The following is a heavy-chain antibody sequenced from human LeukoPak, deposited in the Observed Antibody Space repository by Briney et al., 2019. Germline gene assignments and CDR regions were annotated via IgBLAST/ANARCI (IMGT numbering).Heavy chain of an antibody. V-gene: IGHV1-24*01. D-gene: IGHD1-26*01. J-gene: IGHJ4*02. CDR3: ATGYRRGGSYSYFDY. CDR1: GYTLTELS. Sequence: GASVKVSCKVSGYTLTELSMHWVRQAPGKGLEWMGGFDPEDGETIYAQKFQGRVTMTEDTSTDTAYMELSSLRSEDTAVYYCATGYRRGGSYSYFDYWGQGTLVTVSS. CDR2: FDPEDGET.